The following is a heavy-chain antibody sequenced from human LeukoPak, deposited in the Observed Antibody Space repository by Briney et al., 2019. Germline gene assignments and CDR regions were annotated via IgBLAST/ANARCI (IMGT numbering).Heavy chain of an antibody. CDR2: IWYDGSNK. Sequence: GGSLRLSCAASGFTFSSYGMHWVRQAPGKGLEWVAVIWYDGSNKYYADSVKGRFTISRDNSKNTLYLQMNSLRAEDTAVYYCAKSTTVTTQQRGYFDYWGQGTLVTVSS. J-gene: IGHJ4*02. D-gene: IGHD4-11*01. CDR3: AKSTTVTTQQRGYFDY. CDR1: GFTFSSYG. V-gene: IGHV3-33*06.